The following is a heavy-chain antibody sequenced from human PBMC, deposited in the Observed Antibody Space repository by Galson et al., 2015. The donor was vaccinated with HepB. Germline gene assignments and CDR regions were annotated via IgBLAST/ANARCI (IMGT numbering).Heavy chain of an antibody. J-gene: IGHJ4*02. V-gene: IGHV3-33*01. CDR1: GVYFGVYG. D-gene: IGHD3-10*01. CDR3: ARDLGAGKYFDH. Sequence: SLRLSCAASGVYFGVYGMHWLRQAPGKGPEWVAVIGHDGTYQKYGDSVKGRFTISRDNSENTLFLQMNSLRGEDTAVYYCARDLGAGKYFDHWGQGILVTVSS. CDR2: IGHDGTYQ.